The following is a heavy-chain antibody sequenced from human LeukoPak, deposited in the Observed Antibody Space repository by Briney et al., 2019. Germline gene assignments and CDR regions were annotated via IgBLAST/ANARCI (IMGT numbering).Heavy chain of an antibody. J-gene: IGHJ3*02. V-gene: IGHV4-61*02. CDR2: IYTSGST. CDR3: ARLTYMGGAFDI. D-gene: IGHD3-16*01. Sequence: TSETLSLTCTVSGGSISSGSYYWSWIRQPAGKGLEWIGRIYTSGSTNYNPSLKSRVTISVDTSKNQFSLKLSSVTAADTAVYYCARLTYMGGAFDIWGQGTMVTVSS. CDR1: GGSISSGSYY.